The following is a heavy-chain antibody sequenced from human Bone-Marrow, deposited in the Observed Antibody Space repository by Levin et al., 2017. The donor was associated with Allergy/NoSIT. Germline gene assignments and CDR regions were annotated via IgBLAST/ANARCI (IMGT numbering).Heavy chain of an antibody. CDR3: ARDPGHYSNPYYFDY. J-gene: IGHJ4*02. V-gene: IGHV1-2*04. CDR2: INPNSGGT. D-gene: IGHD4-11*01. Sequence: ASVKVSCKASGYTFTGYYMHWVRQAPGQGLEWMGWINPNSGGTNYAQKFQGWVTMTRDTSISTAYMELSRLRSDDTAVYYCARDPGHYSNPYYFDYWGQGTLVTVSS. CDR1: GYTFTGYY.